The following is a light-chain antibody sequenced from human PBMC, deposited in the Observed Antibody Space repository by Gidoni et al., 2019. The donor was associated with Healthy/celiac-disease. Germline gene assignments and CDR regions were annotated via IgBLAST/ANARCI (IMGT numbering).Light chain of an antibody. CDR1: SSNIGAGDD. CDR3: QSYDSSLYVV. CDR2: GNS. J-gene: IGLJ2*01. Sequence: QSVLTQPPSVSGAPGQRVTISCTGSSSNIGAGDDVNWYQQLPGTAPKLLLYGNSNRPSGVPDRFSGSKSGTSASLAITGLQAEDEADYYCQSYDSSLYVVFGGGTKLTVL. V-gene: IGLV1-40*01.